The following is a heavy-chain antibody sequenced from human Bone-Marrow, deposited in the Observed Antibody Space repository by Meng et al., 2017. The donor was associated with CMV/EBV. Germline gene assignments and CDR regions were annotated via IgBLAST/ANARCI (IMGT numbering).Heavy chain of an antibody. D-gene: IGHD2-2*01. J-gene: IGHJ3*02. V-gene: IGHV1-2*02. CDR1: GYTFTGYY. CDR3: ARDMAFCSSTNCNAAAFDI. CDR2: INPNSGGT. Sequence: ASVKVSCKASGYTFTGYYMHWVRQAPGQGLEGMGWINPNSGGTNYAQKFQGRVTMTRNTSISTAYMELSRLRSDDTAVYYCARDMAFCSSTNCNAAAFDIWGQGTMVTVSS.